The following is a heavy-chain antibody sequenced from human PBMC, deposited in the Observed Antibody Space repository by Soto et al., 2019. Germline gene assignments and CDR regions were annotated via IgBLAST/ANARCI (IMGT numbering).Heavy chain of an antibody. CDR1: CGSISSSGYY. J-gene: IGHJ4*02. CDR3: ATYGSGGYYYFDF. D-gene: IGHD3-10*01. Sequence: SETLSLTCTVSCGSISSSGYYWGWIRQPPGKGLEWIGSIYHSGSTYYNPPLKSRVSISVDPSKDQFSLNLRSVAAADTAVYYCATYGSGGYYYFDFWGQGALVTVSS. V-gene: IGHV4-39*01. CDR2: IYHSGST.